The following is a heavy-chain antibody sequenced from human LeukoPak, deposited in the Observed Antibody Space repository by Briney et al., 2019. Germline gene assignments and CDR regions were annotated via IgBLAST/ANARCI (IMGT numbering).Heavy chain of an antibody. Sequence: ASVEVSCKASGYMFTTYDITWVREAPGQGLEWMGWISAYNGNTKHAQQRQGKGIMTTDTSTSPAYMELRCLRPAAPAVSDCARVGSEHRVSSEYYFDSWGQGTQVPVSA. J-gene: IGHJ4*02. CDR1: GYMFTTYD. V-gene: IGHV1-18*01. CDR3: ARVGSEHRVSSEYYFDS. CDR2: ISAYNGNT. D-gene: IGHD1/OR15-1a*01.